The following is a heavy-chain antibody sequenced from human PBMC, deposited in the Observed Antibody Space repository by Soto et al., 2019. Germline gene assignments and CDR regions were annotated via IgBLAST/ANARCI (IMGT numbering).Heavy chain of an antibody. CDR2: IYYSGST. Sequence: PSETLSLTCTVSGGSISSSSYYWGWIRQPPGKGLEWIGSIYYSGSTYYNPSLKSRVTISVDTPKNQFSLRLSSVTAADTAVYYCARIYYDILTGYYPFDYWGQGTLVTVSS. CDR1: GGSISSSSYY. CDR3: ARIYYDILTGYYPFDY. V-gene: IGHV4-39*01. D-gene: IGHD3-9*01. J-gene: IGHJ4*02.